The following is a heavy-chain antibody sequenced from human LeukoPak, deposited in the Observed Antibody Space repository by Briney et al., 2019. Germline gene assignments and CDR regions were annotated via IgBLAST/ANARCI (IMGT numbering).Heavy chain of an antibody. Sequence: PGGSLRLSCVSSGFTFAKVWMNWVRQAPGKDLEWVGRIKTNTDGEPTDYAAPVEGRFVISRDDSKKTLYLQMNSLRVDDTALCFCTTGIDDGGGYWGQGTMVTVSS. CDR2: IKTNTDGEPT. CDR1: GFTFAKVW. CDR3: TTGIDDGGGY. D-gene: IGHD1-1*01. V-gene: IGHV3-15*07. J-gene: IGHJ4*02.